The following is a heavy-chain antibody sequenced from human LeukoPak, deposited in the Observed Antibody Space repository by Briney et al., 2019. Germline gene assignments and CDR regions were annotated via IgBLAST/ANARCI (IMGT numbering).Heavy chain of an antibody. CDR2: IYTSGST. CDR1: GGSISSGSYY. Sequence: SETLSLTCTVSGGSISSGSYYWSWIRQPAGKGLEWIGRIYTSGSTNYNPSLKSRVTISVDTSKNQFSLKLSSVTAADTAVYYCARDQGNYDSSGYLDYWGQGTLVTVSS. V-gene: IGHV4-61*02. J-gene: IGHJ4*02. CDR3: ARDQGNYDSSGYLDY. D-gene: IGHD3-22*01.